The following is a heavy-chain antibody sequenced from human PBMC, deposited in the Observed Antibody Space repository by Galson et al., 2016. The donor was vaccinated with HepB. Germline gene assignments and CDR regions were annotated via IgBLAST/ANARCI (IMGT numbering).Heavy chain of an antibody. CDR2: IIGYSGNT. Sequence: SVKVSCKASGYNFMNYGISWVRQAPGQGLEWMGWIIGYSGNTNYAQNFQARVTMTMDTSTTTAYMEVNSLRSDDTAVYFCATGRAAAGRWYLDFWGQGTLVTVSS. J-gene: IGHJ4*02. CDR1: GYNFMNYG. D-gene: IGHD6-13*01. V-gene: IGHV1-18*01. CDR3: ATGRAAAGRWYLDF.